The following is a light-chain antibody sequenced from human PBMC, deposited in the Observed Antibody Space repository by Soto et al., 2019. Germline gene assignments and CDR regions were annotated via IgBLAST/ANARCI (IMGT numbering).Light chain of an antibody. V-gene: IGLV2-14*01. J-gene: IGLJ3*02. CDR3: SSYKVSTMV. Sequence: QSALTQPASVSGPPGQSITISCTGTSNDVGGYNYVSWYQQHPGIAPKLIIYDVSNRPSGVSIRFSGSKSGNTASLTISGLQAEDEADYYCSSYKVSTMVFGGGTKLTVL. CDR2: DVS. CDR1: SNDVGGYNY.